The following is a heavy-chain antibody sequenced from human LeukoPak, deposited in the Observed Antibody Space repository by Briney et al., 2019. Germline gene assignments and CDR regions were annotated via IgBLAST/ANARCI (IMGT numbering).Heavy chain of an antibody. CDR3: ASSSIFGVVDYYYYYMDV. CDR2: IISIFGTA. Sequence: PVASVKVSCKASGGTFSSYAISWVRQAPGQGLEWMGGIISIFGTANYAQKFQGRVTITADESTSTAYMELSSLRSEDTAVYYCASSSIFGVVDYYYYYMDVWGKGTTVTVSS. V-gene: IGHV1-69*13. J-gene: IGHJ6*03. D-gene: IGHD3-3*01. CDR1: GGTFSSYA.